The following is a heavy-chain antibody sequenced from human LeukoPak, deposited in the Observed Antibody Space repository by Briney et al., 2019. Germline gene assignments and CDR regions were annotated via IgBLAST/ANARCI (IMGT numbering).Heavy chain of an antibody. CDR3: ARAGYSSGWQRVGDAFDI. J-gene: IGHJ3*02. CDR2: IYYSGST. Sequence: PSETLSLTCTVSGGSISSSSYYWGWIRQPPGKGLEWIGSIYYSGSTYYNPSLKSRVTISVDTSKNQFSLKLSSVTAADTAVYYCARAGYSSGWQRVGDAFDIWGQGTMVTVSS. CDR1: GGSISSSSYY. V-gene: IGHV4-39*07. D-gene: IGHD6-19*01.